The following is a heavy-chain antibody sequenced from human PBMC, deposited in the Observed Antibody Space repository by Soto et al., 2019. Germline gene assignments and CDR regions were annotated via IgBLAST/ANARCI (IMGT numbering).Heavy chain of an antibody. CDR2: SYYSGTT. J-gene: IGHJ5*02. V-gene: IGHV4-39*01. Sequence: SSGALSLTCTVSGASISVHSYYWAWIRQPPGKGLEWIGSSYYSGTTYFNPSLKSRATISVETSKNQFSLRLTSVTAADTAIYYCTRRYNWNGNYFDPWGPGALVTGS. D-gene: IGHD1-20*01. CDR1: GASISVHSYY. CDR3: TRRYNWNGNYFDP.